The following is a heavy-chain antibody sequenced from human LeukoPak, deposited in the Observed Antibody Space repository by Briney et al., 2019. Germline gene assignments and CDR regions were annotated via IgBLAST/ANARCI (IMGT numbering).Heavy chain of an antibody. CDR3: ARDFYYGDYLYYFDY. Sequence: GGSLRLSCAASGFTFSSYAMSWVRQAPGKGLEWVSAISGSGGSTYYADSVKGRFTISRDNSKNTLYLQMNSLRAEDTAVYYCARDFYYGDYLYYFDYWGQGTLVTVSS. CDR2: ISGSGGST. J-gene: IGHJ4*02. V-gene: IGHV3-23*01. CDR1: GFTFSSYA. D-gene: IGHD4-17*01.